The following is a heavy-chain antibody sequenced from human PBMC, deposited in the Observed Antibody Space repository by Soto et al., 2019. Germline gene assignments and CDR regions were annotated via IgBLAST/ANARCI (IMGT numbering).Heavy chain of an antibody. CDR2: IYPGDSDT. CDR1: GYSFTSYL. J-gene: IGHJ5*02. CDR3: ARPVGRDGYNYTHNWFDP. Sequence: PGESLKISCKGSGYSFTSYLIGWVRQMPGKGLEWMGIIYPGDSDTRYSPSFQGQVTISADKSISTAYLQWSSLKASDTAMYYWARPVGRDGYNYTHNWFDPWGQGTLVTVSS. V-gene: IGHV5-51*01. D-gene: IGHD5-12*01.